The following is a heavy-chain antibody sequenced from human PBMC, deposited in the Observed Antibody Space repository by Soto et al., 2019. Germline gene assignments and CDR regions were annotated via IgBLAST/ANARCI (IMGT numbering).Heavy chain of an antibody. CDR3: ARDRRGWQQLSAGDFDY. J-gene: IGHJ4*02. CDR1: GGTFSSYA. CDR2: IIPIFGTA. D-gene: IGHD6-13*01. Sequence: QVQLVQSGAEVKKPGSSVKVSCKASGGTFSSYAISWVRQAPGQGLEWMGGIIPIFGTANYAQKFQGRVTITADESTSTAYMELSSLRSEDTAVYYCARDRRGWQQLSAGDFDYWGQGTLVTVSS. V-gene: IGHV1-69*12.